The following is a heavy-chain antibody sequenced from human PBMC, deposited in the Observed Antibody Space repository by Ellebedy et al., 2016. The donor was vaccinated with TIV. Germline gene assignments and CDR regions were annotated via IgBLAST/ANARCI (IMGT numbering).Heavy chain of an antibody. J-gene: IGHJ5*02. CDR1: GFTFSNYW. Sequence: GESLKISCAASGFTFSNYWMSWVRQAPGKGLQWVANIKEDGSEKYDVDSVKGRFTISRDNAENSLSLQMNRLRSEDTAVYYCARRNNYGYGLFDPWGQGTLVTVSS. D-gene: IGHD5-18*01. V-gene: IGHV3-7*01. CDR2: IKEDGSEK. CDR3: ARRNNYGYGLFDP.